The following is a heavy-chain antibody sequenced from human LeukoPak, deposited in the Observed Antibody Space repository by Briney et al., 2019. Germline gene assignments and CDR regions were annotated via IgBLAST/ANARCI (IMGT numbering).Heavy chain of an antibody. CDR1: GGSITSVNL. CDR2: MYLSGTT. CDR3: AKTYYSSSGSWD. Sequence: PSETLSLTCAVSGGSITSVNLWAWVRQPPGKGLEWVGEMYLSGTTTCNPSLKSRVTISLDTSKNQFSLRLNSVTAADTAVYYCAKTYYSSSGSWDWGQGTLVTVSS. J-gene: IGHJ1*01. V-gene: IGHV4-4*02. D-gene: IGHD3-10*01.